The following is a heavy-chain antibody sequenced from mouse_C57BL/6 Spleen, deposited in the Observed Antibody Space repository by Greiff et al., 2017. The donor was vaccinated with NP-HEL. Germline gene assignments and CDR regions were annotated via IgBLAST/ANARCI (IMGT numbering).Heavy chain of an antibody. CDR3: ARPLITTGAWFAY. Sequence: EVQRVESGGGLVKPGGSLKLSCAASGFTFSDYGMHWVRQAPEKGLEWVAYISSGSSTIYYADTVKGRFTISRDNAKNTLFLQMTSLRSEDTAMYYCARPLITTGAWFAYWGQGTLVTVSA. D-gene: IGHD1-1*01. J-gene: IGHJ3*01. CDR1: GFTFSDYG. CDR2: ISSGSSTI. V-gene: IGHV5-17*01.